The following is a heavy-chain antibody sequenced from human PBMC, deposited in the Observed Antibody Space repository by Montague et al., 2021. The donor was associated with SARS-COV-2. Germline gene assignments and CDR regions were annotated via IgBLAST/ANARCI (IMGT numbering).Heavy chain of an antibody. CDR2: IYTSGST. Sequence: SETLSLTCTVSGGSISSYYWSWIRQHAGKGLEWIGRIYTSGSTNYNPSPKSRVTMSVDTSKNQFSLKLSSVTAADTAVYYCAREAWFGDKTSASEYYGMDVWGQGPRSPSP. D-gene: IGHD3-10*01. V-gene: IGHV4-4*07. CDR3: AREAWFGDKTSASEYYGMDV. CDR1: GGSISSYY. J-gene: IGHJ6*02.